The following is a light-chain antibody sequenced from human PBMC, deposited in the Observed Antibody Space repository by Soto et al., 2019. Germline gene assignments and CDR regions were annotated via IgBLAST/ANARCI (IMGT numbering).Light chain of an antibody. V-gene: IGKV1-5*03. CDR3: HRYDTDSDA. CDR1: QSIDTW. Sequence: DIQMTQSPSTLSASVGDRVTITCRASQSIDTWLAWYQQKPGKAPKLLIYRASSLESGVPSRFSGSGSGTEFTLTISRLQPDDLSAYYGHRYDTDSDAFGHGTKVDIK. CDR2: RAS. J-gene: IGKJ3*01.